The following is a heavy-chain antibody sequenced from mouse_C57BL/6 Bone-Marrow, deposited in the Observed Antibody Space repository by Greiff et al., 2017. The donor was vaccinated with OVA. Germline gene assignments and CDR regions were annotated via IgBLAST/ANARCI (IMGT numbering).Heavy chain of an antibody. V-gene: IGHV1-82*01. CDR2: IYPGDGDT. D-gene: IGHD1-1*01. CDR3: ARSPYYGSSLYYFDY. J-gene: IGHJ2*01. Sequence: VKLVESGPELVKPGASVKISCKASGYAFSSSWMNWVKQRPGKGLEWIGRIYPGDGDTNYNGKFKGKATLTADKSSSTAYMQLSSLTSEDSAVYFCARSPYYGSSLYYFDYWGQGTTLTVSS. CDR1: GYAFSSSW.